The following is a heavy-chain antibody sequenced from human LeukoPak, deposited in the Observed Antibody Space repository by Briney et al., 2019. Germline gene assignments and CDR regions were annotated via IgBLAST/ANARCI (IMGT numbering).Heavy chain of an antibody. Sequence: GGSLRLSCAASGFTVSSNYMSWVRQAPGKGLEWVSVIYSGGSTYYADSVKGRFTISRHNSKNTLYLQMNSLRAEDTAVYYCARELLSGSYYYGMDVWGQGTTVTVSS. CDR3: ARELLSGSYYYGMDV. CDR2: IYSGGST. D-gene: IGHD3-10*01. CDR1: GFTVSSNY. V-gene: IGHV3-53*04. J-gene: IGHJ6*02.